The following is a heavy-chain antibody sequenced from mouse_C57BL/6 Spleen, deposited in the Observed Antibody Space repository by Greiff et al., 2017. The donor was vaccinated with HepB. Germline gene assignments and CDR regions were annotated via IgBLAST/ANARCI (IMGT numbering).Heavy chain of an antibody. V-gene: IGHV1-80*01. CDR1: GYAFSSYW. CDR3: AKWLLPHWYFGV. D-gene: IGHD2-3*01. CDR2: IYPGDGDT. Sequence: VQLQQSGAELVKPGASVKISCKASGYAFSSYWMNWVKQRPGKGLEWIGQIYPGDGDTNYNGKFKGKATLTADKSSSTAYMQLSSLTSEDSAVYFCAKWLLPHWYFGVWGTVTTVTVSS. J-gene: IGHJ1*03.